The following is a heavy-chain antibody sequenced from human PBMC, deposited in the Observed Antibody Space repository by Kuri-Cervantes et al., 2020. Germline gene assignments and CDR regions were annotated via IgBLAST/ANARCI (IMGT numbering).Heavy chain of an antibody. CDR3: ARPGGGFFWSAYYGDGMDV. CDR2: VYQSNGNT. J-gene: IGHJ6*02. V-gene: IGHV4-4*07. Sequence: ESLKISCTVSGGSISGSYWSWIRQPAGKGLEWIGRVYQSNGNTNYNPSLQSRVTISLDTSKNQFSLKLSSVTAADTAVYYCARPGGGFFWSAYYGDGMDVWGQGTTVTVSS. CDR1: GGSISGSY. D-gene: IGHD3-3*01.